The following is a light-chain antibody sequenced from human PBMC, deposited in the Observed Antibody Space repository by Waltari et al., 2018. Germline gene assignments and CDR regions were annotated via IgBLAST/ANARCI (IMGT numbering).Light chain of an antibody. J-gene: IGKJ5*01. CDR1: QDINNY. CDR2: DAS. V-gene: IGKV1-33*01. CDR3: QQHVGLPVT. Sequence: DVHMTQYPSSQSASVGDRVTFTCQASQDINNYPDWSHKRSGKAPKFLIYDASKLETGGPSRFNGSGSGTTVTFTISYLEPEVVGTYYLQQHVGLPVTF.